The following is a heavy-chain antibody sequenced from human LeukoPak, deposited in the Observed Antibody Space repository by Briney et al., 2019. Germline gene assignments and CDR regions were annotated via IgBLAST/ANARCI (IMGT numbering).Heavy chain of an antibody. CDR3: ARGGKAAAVPSYYYYYMDV. CDR1: GGTFSSYA. CDR2: IIPIFGTA. J-gene: IGHJ6*03. D-gene: IGHD6-13*01. Sequence: ASVKVSCKASGGTFSSYAISWVRQAPGQGLEWMGGIIPIFGTANHAQKFQGRVTITADKSTSTAYMELSSLRSEDTAVYYCARGGKAAAVPSYYYYYMDVWGKGTTVTVSS. V-gene: IGHV1-69*06.